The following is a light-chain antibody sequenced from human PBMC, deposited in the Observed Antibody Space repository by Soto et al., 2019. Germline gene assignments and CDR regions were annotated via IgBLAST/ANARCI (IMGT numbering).Light chain of an antibody. CDR1: NSDVGGYNY. Sequence: QSVLTQPASVSGSPGQTITISCTGTNSDVGGYNYVSWYQQHPGKAPELMIYEVSHRPSGVSNRFSGSKSDNTASLTISGLQAEDEADYFCSSYSISTAYLFGTGTKVTVL. CDR2: EVS. V-gene: IGLV2-14*01. CDR3: SSYSISTAYL. J-gene: IGLJ1*01.